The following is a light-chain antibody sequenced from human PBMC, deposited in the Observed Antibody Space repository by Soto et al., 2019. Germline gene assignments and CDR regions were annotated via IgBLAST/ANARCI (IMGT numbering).Light chain of an antibody. CDR1: SGHSRYA. CDR2: LNSDGSH. J-gene: IGLJ2*01. Sequence: QLVLTQSPSASASLGASVKLTCTLSSGHSRYAIAWHQQQPEKGPRYLMKLNSDGSHSKGDGIPDRFSGSSSGAERYLTISSLQSEDEADYYCQTWGTGIPVVFGGGTKGTVL. V-gene: IGLV4-69*01. CDR3: QTWGTGIPVV.